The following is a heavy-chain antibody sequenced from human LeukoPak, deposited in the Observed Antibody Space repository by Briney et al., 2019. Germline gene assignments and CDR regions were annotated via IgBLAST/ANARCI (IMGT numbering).Heavy chain of an antibody. CDR3: VRLYSFGSSGYYAFDY. CDR2: INPNSGGT. J-gene: IGHJ4*02. CDR1: GYTFTGYY. V-gene: IGHV1-2*02. Sequence: ASVKVSCKASGYTFTGYYMHWVRQAPGQGLEWMGWINPNSGGTNYAQKFQGRVTMTRDTSISTAYMELSRLRSDDTAVYYCVRLYSFGSSGYYAFDYWGQGTLVTVSS. D-gene: IGHD3-22*01.